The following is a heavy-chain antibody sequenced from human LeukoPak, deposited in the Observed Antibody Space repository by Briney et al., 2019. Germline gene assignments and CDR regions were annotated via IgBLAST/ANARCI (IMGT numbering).Heavy chain of an antibody. CDR1: GFTFDDYA. CDR2: ISWNSGSI. V-gene: IGHV3-9*01. J-gene: IGHJ2*01. Sequence: GGSLRLSCAASGFTFDDYAMHWVRQAPGKGLEWVSGISWNSGSIGYADSVKGRFTISRDNAKNSLYLQMNSLRAEDTALYYCAKAFNITSTTTLYFDLWGRGTLVTVSS. CDR3: AKAFNITSTTTLYFDL. D-gene: IGHD2/OR15-2a*01.